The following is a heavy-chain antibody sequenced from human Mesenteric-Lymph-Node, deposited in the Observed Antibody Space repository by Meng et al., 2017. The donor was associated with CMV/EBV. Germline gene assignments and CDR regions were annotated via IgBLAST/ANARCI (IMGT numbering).Heavy chain of an antibody. Sequence: GESLKISCVASGLTFSSYSMNWVRQAPGKGLEWVSHIGSGDDSIYYADSVKGRFTISRDNAKNSLYLQMNSLRAEDTAVYYCAREQGYDRVSLYFDYWGQGTLVTVSS. CDR2: IGSGDDSI. CDR3: AREQGYDRVSLYFDY. CDR1: GLTFSSYS. V-gene: IGHV3-48*04. J-gene: IGHJ4*02. D-gene: IGHD3-22*01.